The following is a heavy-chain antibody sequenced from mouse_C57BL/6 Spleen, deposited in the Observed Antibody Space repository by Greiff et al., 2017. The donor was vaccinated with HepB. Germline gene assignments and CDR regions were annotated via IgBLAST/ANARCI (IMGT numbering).Heavy chain of an antibody. V-gene: IGHV1-64*01. CDR3: ARSLYGKTYYAMDY. D-gene: IGHD2-1*01. CDR2: IHPNSGST. J-gene: IGHJ4*01. Sequence: QVQLQQPGAELVKPGASVKLSCKASGYTFTSYWMHWVKQRPGQGLEWIGMIHPNSGSTNYNEKFKSKATLTVDKSSSTAYMQLSSLTSEDSAVYYCARSLYGKTYYAMDYWGQGTSVTVSS. CDR1: GYTFTSYW.